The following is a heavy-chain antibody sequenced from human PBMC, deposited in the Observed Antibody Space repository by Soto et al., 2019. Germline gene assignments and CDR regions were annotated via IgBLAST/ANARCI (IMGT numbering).Heavy chain of an antibody. CDR3: ARAYWGPAYCSSTSCYYYFDY. CDR2: ISANGGSP. CDR1: GFTFSSYD. Sequence: GGSLRLSCAASGFTFSSYDMSWVRQAPGKGLEWVSGISANGGSPDYADSVKGRFTISRDNSKNTLYLQMNSVRAEDTAVYYCARAYWGPAYCSSTSCYYYFDYWGQGTLVTVSS. V-gene: IGHV3-23*01. J-gene: IGHJ4*02. D-gene: IGHD2-2*01.